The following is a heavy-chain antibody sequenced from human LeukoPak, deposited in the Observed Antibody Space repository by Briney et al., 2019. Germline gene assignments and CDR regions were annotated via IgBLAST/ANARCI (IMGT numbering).Heavy chain of an antibody. CDR2: ISSSSSYI. CDR3: ARRYCSSTSCTLDY. CDR1: GFTFSSYS. D-gene: IGHD2-2*01. Sequence: PGGSLRLSCAASGFTFSSYSMNWVRQAPGRGLEWVSSISSSSSYIYYADSVKGRLTISRDNAKNSLYLQMNNLRGDDTAVYYCARRYCSSTSCTLDYWGQGTQVTVSS. V-gene: IGHV3-21*01. J-gene: IGHJ4*02.